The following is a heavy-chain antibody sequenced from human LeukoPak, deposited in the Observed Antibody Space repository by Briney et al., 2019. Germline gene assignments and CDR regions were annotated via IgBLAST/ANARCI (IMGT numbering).Heavy chain of an antibody. Sequence: ASVKVSCKASGYTFTGYYMHWVRQAPGQGLEWMGWINPNSGGTNYAQKFQGRVTMTRDTSISTAYMELSRLRSDDTAVYYCARDWIVVVPAASNYYYGMDVWGQGTTVTVSS. CDR2: INPNSGGT. V-gene: IGHV1-2*02. CDR3: ARDWIVVVPAASNYYYGMDV. D-gene: IGHD2-2*01. CDR1: GYTFTGYY. J-gene: IGHJ6*02.